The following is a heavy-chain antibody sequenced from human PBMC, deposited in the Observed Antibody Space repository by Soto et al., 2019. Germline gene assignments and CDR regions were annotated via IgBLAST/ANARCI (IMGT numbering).Heavy chain of an antibody. CDR2: ISAYNGNT. J-gene: IGHJ5*02. CDR1: GYTFTSYG. V-gene: IGHV1-18*01. Sequence: QVQLVQSGAEVKKPGASVKVSCKASGYTFTSYGISWVRQAPGQGLEWMGWISAYNGNTNYAQKLQGRVTMTTDTSTRTAYMELRSLSSDDAAVYYCARGPYSGSYYHWFDPWGQGTLVTVSS. D-gene: IGHD1-26*01. CDR3: ARGPYSGSYYHWFDP.